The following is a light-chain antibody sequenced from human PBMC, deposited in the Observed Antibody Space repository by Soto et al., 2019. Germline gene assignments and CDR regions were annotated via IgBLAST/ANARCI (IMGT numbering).Light chain of an antibody. J-gene: IGKJ2*01. CDR2: CAS. Sequence: EIILTQSPASLSVSPGERATLSCRASQSVNNNLACYQQKPPHAPRLLIYCASTSATGIPGRFRGSGSATEFSLTITSLQSADVAVYYCQQYNNLPPDTFGQGTKLEIK. CDR1: QSVNNN. V-gene: IGKV3-15*01. CDR3: QQYNNLPPDT.